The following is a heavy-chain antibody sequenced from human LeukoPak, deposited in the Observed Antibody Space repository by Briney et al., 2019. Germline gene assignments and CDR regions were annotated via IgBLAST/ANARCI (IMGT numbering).Heavy chain of an antibody. Sequence: PSETLSLTCTVSGGSISSGDYYWSWIRQPPGKGLEWIGYIYYSGSTYYNPSLKSRVTISVDTSKNQFSLKLSSVTAADTAVYYCARGPSGYGGNIVHTTIDYWGQGTLVTVSS. CDR3: ARGPSGYGGNIVHTTIDY. CDR1: GGSISSGDYY. V-gene: IGHV4-30-4*01. J-gene: IGHJ4*02. D-gene: IGHD4-23*01. CDR2: IYYSGST.